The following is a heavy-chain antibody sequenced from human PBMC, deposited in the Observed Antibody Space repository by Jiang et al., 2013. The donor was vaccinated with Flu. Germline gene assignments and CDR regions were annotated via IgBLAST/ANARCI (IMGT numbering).Heavy chain of an antibody. CDR1: GGSISSHY. CDR2: IYYSGST. Sequence: GLVKPSETLSLTCTVSGGSISSHYWSWIRQPPGKGLEWIAYIYYSGSTNYNPSLKSRVTISVDTSKNQFSLKLSSVTAADTAVYYCARGVFSADYDILTGYSPHTFDYWGQGTLVTVSS. V-gene: IGHV4-59*11. CDR3: ARGVFSADYDILTGYSPHTFDY. D-gene: IGHD3-9*01. J-gene: IGHJ4*02.